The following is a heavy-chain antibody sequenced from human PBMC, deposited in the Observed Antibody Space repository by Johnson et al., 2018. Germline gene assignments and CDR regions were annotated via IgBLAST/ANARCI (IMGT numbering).Heavy chain of an antibody. CDR2: MNPNSGNT. V-gene: IGHV1-8*01. D-gene: IGHD2-2*01. CDR1: GYTFTSYD. CDR3: ARGRYCSSTSWFYYYGMDV. J-gene: IGHJ6*02. Sequence: QVQLVQSGAEVKKXGASVKVSCKASGYTFTSYDINWVRQATGQGLEWMGWMNPNSGNTGYAQKFQGRVTMTRNTSISTAYMELSSLRAEDTAVYYCARGRYCSSTSWFYYYGMDVWGQGTTVTVSS.